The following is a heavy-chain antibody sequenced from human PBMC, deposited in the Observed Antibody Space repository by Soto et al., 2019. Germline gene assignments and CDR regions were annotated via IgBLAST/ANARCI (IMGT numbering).Heavy chain of an antibody. CDR2: ISYDGSNK. D-gene: IGHD3-22*01. Sequence: GGSLRLSCAASGFTFSSYAMHWVRQAPGKGLEWVAVISYDGSNKYYADSVKGRFTISRDNSKNTLYLQMNSLRAEDTAVYYCARTRFDSSGYYFFDYWGQGTLVTVSS. V-gene: IGHV3-30-3*01. J-gene: IGHJ4*02. CDR1: GFTFSSYA. CDR3: ARTRFDSSGYYFFDY.